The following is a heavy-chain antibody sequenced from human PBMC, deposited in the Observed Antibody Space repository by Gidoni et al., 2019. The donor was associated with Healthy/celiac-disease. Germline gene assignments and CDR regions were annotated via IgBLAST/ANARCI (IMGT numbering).Heavy chain of an antibody. V-gene: IGHV3-33*01. Sequence: QVQLVESGGGVVQHGRSLRLSCAASGFTFSSYGMHWVRQAPGKGLEWVAVRWYDGSNKYYADSVKGRFTISRDNSKNTLYLQMNSLRAEDTAVYYCARGRVVPFDYWGQGTLVTVSS. CDR2: RWYDGSNK. CDR1: GFTFSSYG. D-gene: IGHD3-16*02. J-gene: IGHJ4*02. CDR3: ARGRVVPFDY.